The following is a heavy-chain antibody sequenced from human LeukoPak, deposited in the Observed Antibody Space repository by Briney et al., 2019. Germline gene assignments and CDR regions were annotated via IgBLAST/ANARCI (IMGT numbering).Heavy chain of an antibody. D-gene: IGHD6-13*01. CDR1: GYSFTSYW. V-gene: IGHV5-51*01. CDR3: ARQGPSSSWTPNSGYYFDY. CDR2: IYPGDSDT. Sequence: GESLRISCKGSGYSFTSYWIGWVRQMPGKGLEWMGIIYPGDSDTRYSPSFQGQVTISADKSISTAYLQWSSLKASDTAMYYCARQGPSSSWTPNSGYYFDYWGQGTLVTVSS. J-gene: IGHJ4*02.